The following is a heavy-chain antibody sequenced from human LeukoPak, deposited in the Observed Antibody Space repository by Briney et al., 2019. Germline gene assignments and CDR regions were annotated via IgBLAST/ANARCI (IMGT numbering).Heavy chain of an antibody. J-gene: IGHJ4*02. V-gene: IGHV1-46*01. CDR1: GYSFTSNY. CDR3: ARDQEAFDF. CDR2: IYPRDGST. Sequence: ASVKVSCKASGYSFTSNYIHWVRQAPGQGLEWMGMIYPRDGSTSYAQKFQGRVTVTRDTSTSTVHMELSGLRSEDTAVHYCARDQEAFDFWGQGNLVTVSS.